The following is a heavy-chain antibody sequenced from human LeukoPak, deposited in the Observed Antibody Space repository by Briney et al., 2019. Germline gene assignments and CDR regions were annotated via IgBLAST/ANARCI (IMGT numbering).Heavy chain of an antibody. CDR2: INHSGST. CDR3: ARGYCSGGSCYSYYYYNYMDV. J-gene: IGHJ6*03. D-gene: IGHD2-15*01. V-gene: IGHV4-34*01. CDR1: GGSFSGYL. Sequence: KSSETLSLTCAVYGGSFSGYLWSWIRQPPGKGLEWIGDINHSGSTNYNPSLKSRVTISVDTSKNQFSLKLSSVTAADTAVYYCARGYCSGGSCYSYYYYNYMDVWGKGTTVTVSS.